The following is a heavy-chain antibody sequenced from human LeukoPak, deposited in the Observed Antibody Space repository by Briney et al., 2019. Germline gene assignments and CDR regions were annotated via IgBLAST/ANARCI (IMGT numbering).Heavy chain of an antibody. D-gene: IGHD6-13*01. CDR1: GGTFSSYA. CDR2: IIPIFGTA. Sequence: SVKVSCKASGGTFSSYAISWVRQAPGQGLEWMGGIIPIFGTANYAQKFQGRVTITTDESTSTAYMELSSLRSEDTAVYYCASSYSSSWPNFDYWGQETLVTVSS. J-gene: IGHJ4*02. V-gene: IGHV1-69*05. CDR3: ASSYSSSWPNFDY.